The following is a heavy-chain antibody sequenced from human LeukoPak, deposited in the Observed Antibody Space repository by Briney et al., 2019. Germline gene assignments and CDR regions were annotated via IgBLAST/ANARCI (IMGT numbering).Heavy chain of an antibody. J-gene: IGHJ5*02. V-gene: IGHV3-30-3*01. Sequence: GGSLRLSCAASGFTFSSYAMHWVRQAPGKGLEWVAVISYDGSNKYYADSVKGRFTISRDNSKNTLYLQMDSLRAEDTAVYYCARSVGTILEWRRLSENWFDPWGQGTLVTVSS. D-gene: IGHD3-3*01. CDR2: ISYDGSNK. CDR3: ARSVGTILEWRRLSENWFDP. CDR1: GFTFSSYA.